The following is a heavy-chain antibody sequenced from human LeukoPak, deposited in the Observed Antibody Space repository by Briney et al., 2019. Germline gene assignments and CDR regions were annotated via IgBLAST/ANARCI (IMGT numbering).Heavy chain of an antibody. D-gene: IGHD6-6*01. CDR3: ARDPAARSYMDV. CDR2: ISSSSSYI. CDR1: GFTFSSYS. Sequence: GGSLRLSCAASGFTFSSYSMNWVRQAPGKGLEWVSSISSSSSYIYYADSVKGRFTISRDNAKNSLYLQMNSLRAEDTAVYYCARDPAARSYMDVWGKGTTVTVSS. V-gene: IGHV3-21*01. J-gene: IGHJ6*03.